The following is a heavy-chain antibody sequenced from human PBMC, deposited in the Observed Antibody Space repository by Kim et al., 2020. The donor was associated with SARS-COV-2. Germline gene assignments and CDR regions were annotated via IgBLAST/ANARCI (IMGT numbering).Heavy chain of an antibody. CDR1: GYTFNSYA. Sequence: ASVKVSCKASGYTFNSYAIHWVRQAPGQRLEWMGWINAGNGNTKYSQKFQGRVRVTSTRDTSANSAYMALRSLRSEDTAVYYCARGASGLPLVAFDIWCQGTMVTVSS. V-gene: IGHV1-3*01. J-gene: IGHJ3*02. D-gene: IGHD6-19*01. CDR3: ARGASGLPLVAFDI. CDR2: INAGNGNT.